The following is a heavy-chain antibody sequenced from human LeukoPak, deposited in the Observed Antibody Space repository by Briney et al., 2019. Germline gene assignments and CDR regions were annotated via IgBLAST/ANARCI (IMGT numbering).Heavy chain of an antibody. CDR1: GGSISSGDYY. D-gene: IGHD2-2*02. V-gene: IGHV4-30-4*08. Sequence: SQTLSLTCTVSGGSISSGDYYWSWIRQPPGKGLEWIGYIYYSGSTYYNPSLKSRVTISVDTSKNQFSLKLSSVTAADTAVYYCARWCTSCYTIQTWGQGTLVTVPS. J-gene: IGHJ5*02. CDR2: IYYSGST. CDR3: ARWCTSCYTIQT.